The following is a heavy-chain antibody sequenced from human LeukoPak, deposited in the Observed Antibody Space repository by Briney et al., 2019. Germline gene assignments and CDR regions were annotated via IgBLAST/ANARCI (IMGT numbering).Heavy chain of an antibody. CDR1: GFPFSSYW. Sequence: PGGSLRLSCAASGFPFSSYWMSWVRQAPGKGLEWVANIKQDGGEKFYVDSVKGRFTISRDNAKNSLYLQMNSLRAEDTAVYYCAKDPMGIGPAFDIWGQGTMVTVSS. V-gene: IGHV3-7*01. J-gene: IGHJ3*02. D-gene: IGHD7-27*01. CDR2: IKQDGGEK. CDR3: AKDPMGIGPAFDI.